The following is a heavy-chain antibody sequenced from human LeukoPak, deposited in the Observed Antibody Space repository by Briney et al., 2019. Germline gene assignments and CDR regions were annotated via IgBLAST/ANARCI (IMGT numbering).Heavy chain of an antibody. CDR1: GFTFSNYS. CDR3: AKLILISADD. V-gene: IGHV3-21*01. Sequence: GGSLRLSCVGSGFTFSNYSMNWVRQAPGKGLEWVSSISSSSSHTYYADSVKGRFTISRDNAKNAEYLQMNSLTADDTAVYYCAKLILISADDWGQGTLVSVSS. D-gene: IGHD3-22*01. CDR2: ISSSSSHT. J-gene: IGHJ4*02.